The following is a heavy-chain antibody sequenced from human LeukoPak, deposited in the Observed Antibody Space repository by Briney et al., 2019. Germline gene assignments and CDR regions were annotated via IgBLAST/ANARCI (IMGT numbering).Heavy chain of an antibody. Sequence: GGSLRLSCAASGFTFSSYAMSWVRQAPGKGLEWMGIIYPGDSDTRYSPSFQGQVTISADKSISTAYLQWSSLKASDTAMYYCARAYDSSGYYSDFDYWGQGTLVTVSS. J-gene: IGHJ4*02. V-gene: IGHV5-51*01. CDR2: IYPGDSDT. CDR3: ARAYDSSGYYSDFDY. CDR1: GFTFSSYA. D-gene: IGHD3-22*01.